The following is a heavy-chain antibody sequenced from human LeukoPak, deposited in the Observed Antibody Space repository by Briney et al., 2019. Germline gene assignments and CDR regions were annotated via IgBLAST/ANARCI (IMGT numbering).Heavy chain of an antibody. CDR3: ARGHSSGSPDPFDY. J-gene: IGHJ4*02. V-gene: IGHV3-53*01. CDR1: GFILRNYW. D-gene: IGHD3-22*01. CDR2: IYSGGAT. Sequence: GGSLRLSCAASGFILRNYWMTWVRQAPGKGLEWVSVIYSGGATHYADSVKGRFTISRDNSKNTLYLQMNSLRAEDTAIYYCARGHSSGSPDPFDYWGQGTLVTVSS.